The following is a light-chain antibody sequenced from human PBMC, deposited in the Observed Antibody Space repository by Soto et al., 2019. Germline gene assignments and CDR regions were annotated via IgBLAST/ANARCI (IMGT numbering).Light chain of an antibody. Sequence: QSVLTQPPSVSRAPGQRVTISCTGSSSNIGAGYDVHWYQQLPGTAPKLLIYGNSNRPSGVPDRFSGFKSGTSASLAITGLQADDEADYCCQSFDSSLSASVFGGGTKLTVL. V-gene: IGLV1-40*01. CDR2: GNS. CDR3: QSFDSSLSASV. J-gene: IGLJ2*01. CDR1: SSNIGAGYD.